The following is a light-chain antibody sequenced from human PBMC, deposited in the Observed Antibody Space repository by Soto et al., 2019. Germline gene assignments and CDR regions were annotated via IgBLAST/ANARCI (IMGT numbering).Light chain of an antibody. CDR3: QHYGDSRA. CDR1: QSVRSSY. V-gene: IGKV3-20*01. CDR2: GTS. J-gene: IGKJ1*01. Sequence: EIVLTQSPGTLSLSPGERATLSCRASQSVRSSYLAWYQQKPGQAPRLLIYGTSSRATGIPDRFTGSGSGTDFTLTISSLEPEDFAVYYCQHYGDSRAFGQGTKVDIK.